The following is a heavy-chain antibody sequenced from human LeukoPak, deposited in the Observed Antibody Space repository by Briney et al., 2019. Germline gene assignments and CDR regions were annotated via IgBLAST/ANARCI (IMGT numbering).Heavy chain of an antibody. J-gene: IGHJ3*02. D-gene: IGHD2-21*02. CDR1: GYTFTSYY. CDR3: ATSPCGGDCNDAFDI. Sequence: ASVKVSCKASGYTFTSYYMHWVRQAPGQGLEWMGIINPSGGSTSYAQKFQGRVTMTRDMSTSTVYMELSSLRSEDTAVYYCATSPCGGDCNDAFDIWGQGTMVTVSS. V-gene: IGHV1-46*01. CDR2: INPSGGST.